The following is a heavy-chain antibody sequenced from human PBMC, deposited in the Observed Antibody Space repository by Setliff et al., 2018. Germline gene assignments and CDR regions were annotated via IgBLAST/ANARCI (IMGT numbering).Heavy chain of an antibody. CDR3: ARVKPFAMDV. CDR2: IYSGGST. J-gene: IGHJ6*02. Sequence: GGSLRLSCAASGFTVSANYMSWVRQAPGKGLEWVSIIYSGGSTYYADSVKGRFTVSRDNAENSLYLQMNRLRAEDTTVYYCARVKPFAMDVWGQGTTVTVSS. CDR1: GFTVSANY. V-gene: IGHV3-53*03.